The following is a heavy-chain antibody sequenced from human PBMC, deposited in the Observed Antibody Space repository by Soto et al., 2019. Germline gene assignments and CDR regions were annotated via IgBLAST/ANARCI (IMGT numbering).Heavy chain of an antibody. D-gene: IGHD3-3*01. CDR2: ISSSSSYI. J-gene: IGHJ3*02. Sequence: GGSLRVSCAAAGFPFGSYSMNWVRQAPGKGLEWVSSISSSSSYIYYADSVKGRFTISRDNAKNSLYLQMNSLRAEDTAVYYCARGITVLRFLEWLFKTDAFDIWGQGTMVTVSS. CDR1: GFPFGSYS. CDR3: ARGITVLRFLEWLFKTDAFDI. V-gene: IGHV3-21*01.